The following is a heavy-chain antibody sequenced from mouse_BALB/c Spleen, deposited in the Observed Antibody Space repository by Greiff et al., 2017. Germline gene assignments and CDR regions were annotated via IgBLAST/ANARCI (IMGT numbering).Heavy chain of an antibody. CDR3: AGGLRLGAY. Sequence: EVNVVESGGGLVKPGGSLKLSCAASGFTFSSYAMSWVRQTPEKRLEWVATISSGGSYTYYPDSVKGRFTISRDNAKNTLYLQMSSLRSEDTAMYYCAGGLRLGAYWGQGTLVTVSA. J-gene: IGHJ3*01. D-gene: IGHD2-4*01. CDR1: GFTFSSYA. CDR2: ISSGGSYT. V-gene: IGHV5-9-3*01.